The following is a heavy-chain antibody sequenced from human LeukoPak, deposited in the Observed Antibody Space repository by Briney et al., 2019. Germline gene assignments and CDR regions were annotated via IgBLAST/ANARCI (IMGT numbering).Heavy chain of an antibody. CDR1: GYSFTSYW. CDR2: IYPGDSDT. V-gene: IGHV5-51*01. D-gene: IGHD3-22*01. Sequence: GESLKISCKGSGYSFTSYWIGWVRQMPGKGLEWMGIIYPGDSDTRYSPSFQGQVTTSADKSISTAYLQWSSLKASDTAMYYCARQCYYDSSGYYSLCYWGQGTLVTVSS. J-gene: IGHJ4*02. CDR3: ARQCYYDSSGYYSLCY.